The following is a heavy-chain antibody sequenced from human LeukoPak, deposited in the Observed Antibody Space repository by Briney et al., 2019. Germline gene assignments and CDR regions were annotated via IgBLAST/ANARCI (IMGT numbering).Heavy chain of an antibody. J-gene: IGHJ4*02. D-gene: IGHD6-13*01. V-gene: IGHV4-4*02. CDR1: GDSISNNIW. CDR2: IFHSGST. Sequence: SETLSLTCTVSGDSISNNIWWSWVRQPPGKGLEWIGEIFHSGSTNYDPSLKSRVTISLDKSKNQVALRVDSLTAADTAVYYCAKNAWYCLDYWGQGTLVTVSS. CDR3: AKNAWYCLDY.